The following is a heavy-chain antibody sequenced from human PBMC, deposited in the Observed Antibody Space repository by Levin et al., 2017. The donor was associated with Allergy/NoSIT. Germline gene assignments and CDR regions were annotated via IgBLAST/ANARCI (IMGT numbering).Heavy chain of an antibody. D-gene: IGHD3-9*01. CDR1: GFTFSSYA. V-gene: IGHV3-30-3*01. J-gene: IGHJ4*02. CDR3: ARDALFADYDILTGYFDY. Sequence: GESLKISCAASGFTFSSYAMHWVRQAPGKGLEWVAVISYDGSNKYYADSVKGRFTISRDNSKNTLYLQMNSLRAEDTAVYYCARDALFADYDILTGYFDYWGQGTLVTVSS. CDR2: ISYDGSNK.